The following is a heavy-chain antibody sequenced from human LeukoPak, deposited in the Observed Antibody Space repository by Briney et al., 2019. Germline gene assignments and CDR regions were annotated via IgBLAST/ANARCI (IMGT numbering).Heavy chain of an antibody. CDR2: IYYSGNT. CDR3: ARLVPAAGNFDF. CDR1: GGSISSSSYY. V-gene: IGHV4-39*01. J-gene: IGHJ4*02. D-gene: IGHD6-13*01. Sequence: SETLSLTCTVSGGSISSSSYYWGWIRQPPGKGLEWIGNIYYSGNTYYNPSLKSRVTISVDTSKNQFSLKLSSVTAADTAVYFCARLVPAAGNFDFWGQGTLVTVSS.